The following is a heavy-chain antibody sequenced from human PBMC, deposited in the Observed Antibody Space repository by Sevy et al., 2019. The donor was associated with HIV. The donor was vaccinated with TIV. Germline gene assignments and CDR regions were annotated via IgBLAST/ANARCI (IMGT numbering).Heavy chain of an antibody. D-gene: IGHD3-16*02. J-gene: IGHJ4*02. CDR3: AREHDYVWGSYLPPFDY. CDR2: ISSSSSTI. CDR1: GLTFSSYS. Sequence: GGSLRLSCAASGLTFSSYSMNWVRQAPGKGLEWVSYISSSSSTIYYADSVKGRFTISRDNAKNSLYLQMNSLRDEDTAVYYCAREHDYVWGSYLPPFDYWGQGTLVTVSS. V-gene: IGHV3-48*02.